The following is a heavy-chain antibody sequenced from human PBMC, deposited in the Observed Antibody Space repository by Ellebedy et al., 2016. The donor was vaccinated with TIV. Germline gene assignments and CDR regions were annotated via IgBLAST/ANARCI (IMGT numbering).Heavy chain of an antibody. J-gene: IGHJ5*02. CDR1: GYTFTGYY. Sequence: ASVKVSCKASGYTFTGYYMHWVRQAPGQGLEWMGWINPNGGGTNFAQKFQGRVTMTRDSSISTAYMELNSLKSDDTAVYYCARELMFCNSTNCYRWFDPWGQGTLVTVAS. V-gene: IGHV1-2*02. CDR2: INPNGGGT. CDR3: ARELMFCNSTNCYRWFDP. D-gene: IGHD2/OR15-2a*01.